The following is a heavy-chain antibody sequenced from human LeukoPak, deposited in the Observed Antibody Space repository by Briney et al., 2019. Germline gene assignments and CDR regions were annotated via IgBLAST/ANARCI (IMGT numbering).Heavy chain of an antibody. CDR1: GFTFSSYS. CDR2: ISSSSSYI. V-gene: IGHV3-21*01. Sequence: GGSLRLSCAASGFTFSSYSMNWVRQAPEKGLEWVSSISSSSSYIYYADSVKGRFTISRDNAKNSLYLQMNSLRAEDTAVYYCARNLPYNYYGSGSYYTAIDYWGQGTLVTVSS. J-gene: IGHJ4*02. CDR3: ARNLPYNYYGSGSYYTAIDY. D-gene: IGHD3-10*01.